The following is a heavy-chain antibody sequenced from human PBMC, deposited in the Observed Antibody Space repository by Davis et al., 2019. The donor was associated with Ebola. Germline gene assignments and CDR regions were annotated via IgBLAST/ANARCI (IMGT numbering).Heavy chain of an antibody. D-gene: IGHD3-3*01. CDR1: GGSFSGYY. CDR3: ARGRGRITIFGVATYYFDY. Sequence: MPSETLSLTCAVYGGSFSGYYWTWIRQPPGKGLEWIGEINHSGSTNYNPSLKSRVTISVDTSKNQFSPKLSSVTAADTAVYYCARGRGRITIFGVATYYFDYWGQGTLVTVSS. V-gene: IGHV4-34*01. J-gene: IGHJ4*02. CDR2: INHSGST.